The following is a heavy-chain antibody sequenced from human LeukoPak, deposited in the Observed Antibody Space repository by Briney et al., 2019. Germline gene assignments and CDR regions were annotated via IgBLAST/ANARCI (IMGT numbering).Heavy chain of an antibody. J-gene: IGHJ2*01. D-gene: IGHD4-11*01. V-gene: IGHV4-61*08. CDR3: AGTMVAHDYSNPYWYFDL. Sequence: KPSQTLSLTCTVSGGSISSGDYYWSWIRQPPGKGLEWIGYIYYSGSTNYNPSLKSRVTISVDTSKNQFSLKLSSVTAADTAVYYCAGTMVAHDYSNPYWYFDLWGRGTLVTVSS. CDR1: GGSISSGDYY. CDR2: IYYSGST.